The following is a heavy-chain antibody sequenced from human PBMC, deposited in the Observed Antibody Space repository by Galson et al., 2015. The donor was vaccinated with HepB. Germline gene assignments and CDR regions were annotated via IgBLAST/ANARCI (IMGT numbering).Heavy chain of an antibody. Sequence: LRLSCAASGFTFSDYYMSWIRQAPGKGLEWVSYVSSSSSYTNYADSVKGRFTISRDNAKNSLYLQMNSLRAEDTAVYYCARTYYDFWSGASYYYYGMDVWGQGTTVTVSS. CDR2: VSSSSSYT. V-gene: IGHV3-11*06. J-gene: IGHJ6*02. CDR1: GFTFSDYY. CDR3: ARTYYDFWSGASYYYYGMDV. D-gene: IGHD3-3*01.